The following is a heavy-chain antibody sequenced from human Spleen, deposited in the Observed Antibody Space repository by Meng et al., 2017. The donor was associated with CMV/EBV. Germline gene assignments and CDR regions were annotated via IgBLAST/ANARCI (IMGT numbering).Heavy chain of an antibody. CDR2: INHSGST. J-gene: IGHJ5*02. Sequence: SETLSLTCAVYGGSFSGYDWTWIRQSPGKGLEWIGEINHSGSTNYNPSLKSRVTISGDTSQNQLSLRLNSVTAAATAVYYCASGGVAARLRWFDPWGQGTLVTVSS. D-gene: IGHD6-6*01. CDR3: ASGGVAARLRWFDP. V-gene: IGHV4-34*01. CDR1: GGSFSGYD.